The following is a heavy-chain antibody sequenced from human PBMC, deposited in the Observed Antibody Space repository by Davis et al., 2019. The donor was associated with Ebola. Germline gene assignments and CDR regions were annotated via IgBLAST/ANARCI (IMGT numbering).Heavy chain of an antibody. CDR1: GFTVSSNY. D-gene: IGHD2-2*01. Sequence: GGSLRLSCAASGFTVSSNYMSWVRQAPGKGLEWVSVIYSGGSTYYADSVKGRFTISRDNSKNTLYLQMNSLRAEDTAVYYCARVLGRYCSSTSCWGGYFDYWGQGTLVTVSS. CDR2: IYSGGST. CDR3: ARVLGRYCSSTSCWGGYFDY. V-gene: IGHV3-53*01. J-gene: IGHJ4*02.